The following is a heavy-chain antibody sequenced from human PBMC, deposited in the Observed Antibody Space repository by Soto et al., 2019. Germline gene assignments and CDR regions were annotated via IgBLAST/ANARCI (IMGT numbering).Heavy chain of an antibody. D-gene: IGHD3-22*01. CDR2: IIPMFATP. CDR3: ARQFDYDSSGHYYAY. J-gene: IGHJ4*02. Sequence: SVKVSCKASGGTFSSHAISWVRQAPGQGLEWMGGIIPMFATPNYAEKFQGRLSITADESTTTVYMQLSSLRSQDTAVYYCARQFDYDSSGHYYAYWGQGTLVTV. CDR1: GGTFSSHA. V-gene: IGHV1-69*13.